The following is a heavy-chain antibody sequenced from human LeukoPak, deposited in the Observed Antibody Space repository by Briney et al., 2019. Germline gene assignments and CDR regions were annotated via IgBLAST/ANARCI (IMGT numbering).Heavy chain of an antibody. V-gene: IGHV1-46*01. CDR2: INPSGGST. CDR3: AGDIRGERGYDFGPGAEGFDY. Sequence: GASVKVSCKASGYAFTSYYLHWVRQAPGQGLEWMGIINPSGGSTTYAQKFQGRVTMTRDTSTSTVYMELSSLRSEDTAVYYCAGDIRGERGYDFGPGAEGFDYWGQGTPVTVSS. J-gene: IGHJ4*02. D-gene: IGHD5-18*01. CDR1: GYAFTSYY.